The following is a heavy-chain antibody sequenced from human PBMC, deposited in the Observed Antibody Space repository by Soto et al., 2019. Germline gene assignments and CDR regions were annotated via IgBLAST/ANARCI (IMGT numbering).Heavy chain of an antibody. Sequence: SETLSLTCAVSGYSISSGYYWGWLRQPPGKGLEWIGSIYHGGSTYYNPSLNSRVTLSIDMTNNHVSLILHSVTAADTAVYYSARVGPSVPSYEDSSPYSFDYWFDPWGQGTRVTVAS. V-gene: IGHV4-38-2*01. CDR3: ARVGPSVPSYEDSSPYSFDYWFDP. CDR2: IYHGGST. CDR1: GYSISSGYY. D-gene: IGHD3-22*01. J-gene: IGHJ5*02.